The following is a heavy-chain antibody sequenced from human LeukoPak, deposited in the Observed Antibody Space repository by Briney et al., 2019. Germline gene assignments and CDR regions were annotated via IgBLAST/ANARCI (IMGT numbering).Heavy chain of an antibody. V-gene: IGHV1-69*05. CDR2: IIPIFGTA. CDR3: AYHGRITIFGVSTACGTGFDP. J-gene: IGHJ5*02. Sequence: SVKVSCKASGGTFSSYAISWVRQAPGQGLEWMGGIIPIFGTANYAQKFQGRVTITTDESTSTAYMELSSLRSEDTAVYYCAYHGRITIFGVSTACGTGFDPWGQGTLVTVSS. D-gene: IGHD3-3*01. CDR1: GGTFSSYA.